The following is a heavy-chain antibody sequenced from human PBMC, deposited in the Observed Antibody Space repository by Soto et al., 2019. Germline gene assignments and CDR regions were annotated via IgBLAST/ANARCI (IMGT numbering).Heavy chain of an antibody. CDR2: ISSNGGST. CDR1: GFTFSSYA. J-gene: IGHJ6*02. D-gene: IGHD5-12*01. V-gene: IGHV3-64D*08. Sequence: GGSLRLSCSASGFTFSSYAMHWVRQAPGKGLEYVSAISSNGGSTYYADSVKGRFTISRDNSKNTLYLQMSSLRAEDTAVYYCVKGEEMATRNYYGMDVWGQGTTVTVSS. CDR3: VKGEEMATRNYYGMDV.